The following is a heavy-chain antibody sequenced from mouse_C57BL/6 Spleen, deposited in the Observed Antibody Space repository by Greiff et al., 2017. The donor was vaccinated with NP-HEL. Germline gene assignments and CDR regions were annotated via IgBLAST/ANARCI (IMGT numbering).Heavy chain of an antibody. Sequence: EVKLVESGGGLVQPGGSLSLSCAASGFTFTDYYMSWVRQPPGKALEWLGFIRNKANGYTTEYSASVKGRFTISRDNSQSILYLQMNALRADDSATYYCARYSPYDYYAMDYWGQGTSVTVSS. CDR3: ARYSPYDYYAMDY. V-gene: IGHV7-3*01. J-gene: IGHJ4*01. CDR2: IRNKANGYTT. CDR1: GFTFTDYY.